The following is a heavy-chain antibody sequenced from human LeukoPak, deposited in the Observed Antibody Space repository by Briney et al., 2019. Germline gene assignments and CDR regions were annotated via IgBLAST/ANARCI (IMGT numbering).Heavy chain of an antibody. CDR2: IKQDGSEK. CDR3: AREVVVVPAAHYYYYYMDV. Sequence: PGGSLRLSCAASGFTFSSYWMSWVRQAPGKGLEWVANIKQDGSEKYYVDSVKGRFTISRDNAKNSLCLQMNSLRAEDTAVYYCAREVVVVPAAHYYYYYMDVWGKGTTVTVSS. D-gene: IGHD2-2*01. CDR1: GFTFSSYW. J-gene: IGHJ6*03. V-gene: IGHV3-7*01.